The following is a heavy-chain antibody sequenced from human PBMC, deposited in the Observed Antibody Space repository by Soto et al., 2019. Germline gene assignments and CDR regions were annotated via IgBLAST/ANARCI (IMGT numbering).Heavy chain of an antibody. CDR3: ARVSSSWSNYFDY. CDR1: GGSMSSYY. V-gene: IGHV4-59*01. J-gene: IGHJ4*02. CDR2: IYYSGST. D-gene: IGHD6-13*01. Sequence: SETLSLTCIVSGGSMSSYYWSWIRQPPGKGLEWIGYIYYSGSTSYNPSLKSRVTISVDTSKNQFSLKLNSLTAADTAVYYCARVSSSWSNYFDYWGQGTPVTVSS.